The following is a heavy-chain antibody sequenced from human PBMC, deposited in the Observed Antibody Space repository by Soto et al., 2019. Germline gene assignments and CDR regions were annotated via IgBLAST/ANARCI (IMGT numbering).Heavy chain of an antibody. CDR2: IYYSGST. Sequence: PSETLSLTCTVSGGSISSGGYYWSWIRQHPGKGLEWIGYIYYSGSTYYNPSLKSRVTISVDTSKNQFSLKLSSVTAADTAVYYCARESRDKWLVLGESAYFDYWGQGTLVTVSS. CDR1: GGSISSGGYY. J-gene: IGHJ4*02. V-gene: IGHV4-31*03. CDR3: ARESRDKWLVLGESAYFDY. D-gene: IGHD6-19*01.